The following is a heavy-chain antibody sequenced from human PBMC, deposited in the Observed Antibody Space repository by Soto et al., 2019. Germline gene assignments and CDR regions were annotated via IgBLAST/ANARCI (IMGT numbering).Heavy chain of an antibody. D-gene: IGHD6-13*01. V-gene: IGHV3-23*01. CDR2: ISGSGGST. Sequence: PGGSLRLSCAASEFTFSSYAMSWVRQAPGKGLEWVSTISGSGGSTNYADSVKGRFTISRDNSKNTLYLQMTIMRAEDTAVYYCAKDHPDSSSWYFGCWGQGTLVTVSS. CDR3: AKDHPDSSSWYFGC. J-gene: IGHJ4*02. CDR1: EFTFSSYA.